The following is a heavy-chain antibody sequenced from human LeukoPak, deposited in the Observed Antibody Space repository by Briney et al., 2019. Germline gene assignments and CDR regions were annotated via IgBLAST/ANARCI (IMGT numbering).Heavy chain of an antibody. CDR1: GGTFSSSA. CDR3: ARPLDSSGYYYDF. V-gene: IGHV1-69*13. J-gene: IGHJ4*02. Sequence: ASVKVSCKSSGGTFSSSAISWVRQAPGRGLEWMGGIIPIFGVGDYARKFQDRVTITANESTTTAYMELSSLRSEDTAVYYCARPLDSSGYYYDFWGQGTLVTVSS. CDR2: IIPIFGVG. D-gene: IGHD3-22*01.